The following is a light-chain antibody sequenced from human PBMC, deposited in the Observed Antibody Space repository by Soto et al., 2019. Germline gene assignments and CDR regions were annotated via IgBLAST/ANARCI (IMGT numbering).Light chain of an antibody. J-gene: IGKJ2*01. V-gene: IGKV1-5*01. CDR1: QSISSW. CDR2: GAS. CDR3: QQYNSYPYT. Sequence: DIQMTQSPSTLSASVGDRVTITCRASQSISSWLAWYQQKPGKAPKVLIYGASSLESGVPPRFSGSGSGTEFTLTISSLQPDDFATYYCQQYNSYPYTFGQGIKLEIK.